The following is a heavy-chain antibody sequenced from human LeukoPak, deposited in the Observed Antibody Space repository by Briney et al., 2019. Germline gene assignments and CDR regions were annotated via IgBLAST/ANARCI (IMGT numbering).Heavy chain of an antibody. CDR1: GFTFSAYA. D-gene: IGHD5-24*01. Sequence: GGSLRLSCVASGFTFSAYAMAWVRQAPGKGLECVSHITTGGSSTFHADSVKGRFTISRDNPKNLLFLQINSLRVEDTAVYYCARETPRRGETRDGYRWGQGTLVTVSS. CDR2: ITTGGSST. V-gene: IGHV3-48*04. J-gene: IGHJ4*02. CDR3: ARETPRRGETRDGYR.